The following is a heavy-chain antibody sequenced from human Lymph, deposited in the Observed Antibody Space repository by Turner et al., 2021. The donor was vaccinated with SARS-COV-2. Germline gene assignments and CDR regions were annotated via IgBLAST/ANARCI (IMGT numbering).Heavy chain of an antibody. Sequence: QVQLQESRPSLVNPLETLSLTCTVSGGSMNSNYWSWIRQPPGKRLEWIGYNYYRGSTNYNPSLKSRVTISVDTSKNQFSLKLTSVTAADTAIYYCARETVNNWVDPWGQGILVTVSS. CDR3: ARETVNNWVDP. D-gene: IGHD2-21*02. CDR2: NYYRGST. V-gene: IGHV4-59*01. CDR1: GGSMNSNY. J-gene: IGHJ5*02.